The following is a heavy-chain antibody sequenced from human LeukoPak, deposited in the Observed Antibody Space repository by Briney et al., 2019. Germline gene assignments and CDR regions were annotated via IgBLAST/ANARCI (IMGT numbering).Heavy chain of an antibody. J-gene: IGHJ5*02. CDR1: GYTFTGYY. Sequence: ASVKVSCKASGYTFTGYYMHWVRQAPGQGLEWMGWINPNSGGTNYAQKFQGRVTMTRDTSISTAYMELSRLRSDDTAVYYCARESYGSGSYYRYNWFDPWGQGTLVTVSS. CDR3: ARESYGSGSYYRYNWFDP. V-gene: IGHV1-2*02. CDR2: INPNSGGT. D-gene: IGHD3-10*01.